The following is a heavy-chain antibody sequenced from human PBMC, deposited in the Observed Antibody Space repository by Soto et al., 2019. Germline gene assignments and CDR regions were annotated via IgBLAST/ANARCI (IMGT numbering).Heavy chain of an antibody. V-gene: IGHV3-53*01. CDR2: IYSGGST. J-gene: IGHJ6*02. CDR1: GFTVSSNY. Sequence: EVQLVESGGGLIQPGGSLRLSCAASGFTVSSNYMSWVRQAPGKGLEWVSVIYSGGSTYYADSVKGRFTISRDNSKNTLYLQMNSLRAEDTAVYYCASAGGSGYDLDTYYYYGMDVWGQGTTVTVSS. CDR3: ASAGGSGYDLDTYYYYGMDV. D-gene: IGHD5-12*01.